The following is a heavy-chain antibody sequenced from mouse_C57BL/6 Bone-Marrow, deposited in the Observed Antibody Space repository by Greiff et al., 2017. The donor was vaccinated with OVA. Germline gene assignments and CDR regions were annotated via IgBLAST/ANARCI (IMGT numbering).Heavy chain of an antibody. D-gene: IGHD4-1*01. CDR1: GFTFSDYY. J-gene: IGHJ1*03. V-gene: IGHV5-12*01. CDR3: AVLGGGYFDV. Sequence: EVKVVESGGGLVQPGGSLKLSCAASGFTFSDYYMYWVRQTPEKRLEWVAYISNGGGSTYYPDTVKGRFTISRDNAKNTLYLQMSRLKSEDTAMYYCAVLGGGYFDVWGTGTTVTVSS. CDR2: ISNGGGST.